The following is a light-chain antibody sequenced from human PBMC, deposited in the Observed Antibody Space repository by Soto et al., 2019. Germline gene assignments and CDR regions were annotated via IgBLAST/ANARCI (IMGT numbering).Light chain of an antibody. CDR3: QQYGDWPRT. V-gene: IGKV3-15*01. J-gene: IGKJ4*01. Sequence: EIVLTQSPATLSVSPGERATLSCRASQSVGNNFAWYHQQPGQAPPILIFATSTRAAVVPAWFSGSGSGTEFTITSRSLHSEDFAVYYCQQYGDWPRTFGGGAKVEIE. CDR2: ATS. CDR1: QSVGNN.